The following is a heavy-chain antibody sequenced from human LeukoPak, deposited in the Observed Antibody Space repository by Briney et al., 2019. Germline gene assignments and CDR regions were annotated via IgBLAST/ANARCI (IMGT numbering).Heavy chain of an antibody. CDR1: GFTFSNYA. J-gene: IGHJ4*02. Sequence: GGSLEPSCAASGFTFSNYAISWVGQAPGRGLEWVSGISGSGDRTHDADSVKGRFTISRDNSKNTVYLQMNSLRADDTAVYYCAKERSSGWPFDYWGQGTLVTVSS. CDR2: ISGSGDRT. CDR3: AKERSSGWPFDY. D-gene: IGHD6-19*01. V-gene: IGHV3-23*01.